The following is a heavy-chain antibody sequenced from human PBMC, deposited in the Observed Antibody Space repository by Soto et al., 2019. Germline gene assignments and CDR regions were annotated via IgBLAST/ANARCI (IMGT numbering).Heavy chain of an antibody. CDR2: ISYDGNTK. J-gene: IGHJ6*02. V-gene: IGHV3-30*18. Sequence: GGSLRLSCAASGFTFSNYGIDWVRQAPGKGLEWVAVISYDGNTKYYVDSVKGRFTISRDNSRNTVYLQMNSLRAEDTAVYYCAKEQTHRAQYFLNGIDAWGQGTTVTVSS. CDR1: GFTFSNYG. CDR3: AKEQTHRAQYFLNGIDA. D-gene: IGHD3-10*01.